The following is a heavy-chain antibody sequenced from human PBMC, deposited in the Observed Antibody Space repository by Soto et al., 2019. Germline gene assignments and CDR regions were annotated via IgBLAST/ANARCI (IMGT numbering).Heavy chain of an antibody. Sequence: EVQLLESGGSLVQPGGSLRLSCAASGFTFSSYAMSWVRQGPGKGLEWVSAISDSGTSTYYAVSVKGRFTISRDNSKSTLYLQRNSLRDEDTATYYCARSSSSSGPWGQGTLVSVSS. CDR1: GFTFSSYA. CDR3: ARSSSSSGP. J-gene: IGHJ4*02. D-gene: IGHD6-6*01. CDR2: ISDSGTST. V-gene: IGHV3-23*01.